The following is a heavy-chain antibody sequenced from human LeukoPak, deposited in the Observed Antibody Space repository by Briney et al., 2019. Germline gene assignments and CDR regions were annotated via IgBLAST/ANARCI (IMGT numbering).Heavy chain of an antibody. CDR2: IRYTGDT. J-gene: IGHJ4*02. V-gene: IGHV4-59*01. D-gene: IGHD2-15*01. CDR1: GDSISSSY. CDR3: AKVPPQRCPGDTCYPIFEY. Sequence: PSETLSLTCTVSGDSISSSYWSWIRHFPGKGLEWIGYIRYTGDTNYNPSFRRRVTISLDTSKNQFFLNLNSVTTADTAIYYCAKVPPQRCPGDTCYPIFEYRGQGTLVTVSS.